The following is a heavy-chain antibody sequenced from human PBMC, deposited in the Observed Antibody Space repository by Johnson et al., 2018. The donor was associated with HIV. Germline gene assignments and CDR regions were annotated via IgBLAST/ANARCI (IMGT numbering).Heavy chain of an antibody. CDR2: ISYDGGEK. Sequence: QVQLVESGGGVVQPGRSLRLSCAASGFTFSSYAMHWVRQAPGKGLEWVALISYDGGEKYYADSVKGRFTISRDNTKNTLYLQMNSLRGDDTALYYCAKDTAYDYGDYGTAFDIWGQGTKVTVSS. V-gene: IGHV3-30*01. CDR3: AKDTAYDYGDYGTAFDI. D-gene: IGHD4-17*01. CDR1: GFTFSSYA. J-gene: IGHJ3*02.